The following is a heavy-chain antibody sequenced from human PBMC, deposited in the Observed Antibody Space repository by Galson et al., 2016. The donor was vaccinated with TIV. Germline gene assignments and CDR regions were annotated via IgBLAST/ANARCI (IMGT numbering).Heavy chain of an antibody. D-gene: IGHD3-10*01. CDR1: GFSFNKYA. J-gene: IGHJ1*01. CDR2: INAGGGIT. CDR3: ARDALEWTVRGQLVN. V-gene: IGHV3-23*01. Sequence: SLRLSCAGSGFSFNKYAMSWVRQTPERGLEWISNINAGGGITNYADSVKGRFTMSRDNSKDTLYLDMNTLRADDTAIYYCARDALEWTVRGQLVNWGQGTLVTVSS.